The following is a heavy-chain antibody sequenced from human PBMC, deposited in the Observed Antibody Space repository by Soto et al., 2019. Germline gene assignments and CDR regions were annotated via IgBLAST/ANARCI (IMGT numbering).Heavy chain of an antibody. CDR3: ARDRGQLWTLDY. CDR2: IYTSGTT. V-gene: IGHV4-4*07. Sequence: SETLSLTCTVSGGSISSHYWTWIRQPAGKGLEWIGRIYTSGTTNYNPSLTSRVTMSVDTSKNQFSLNLTSMTAADTAVYYCARDRGQLWTLDYWGQGTLVTVSS. D-gene: IGHD5-18*01. J-gene: IGHJ4*02. CDR1: GGSISSHY.